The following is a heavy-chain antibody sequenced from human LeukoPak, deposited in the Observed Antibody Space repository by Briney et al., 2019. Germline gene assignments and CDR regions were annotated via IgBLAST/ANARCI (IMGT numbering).Heavy chain of an antibody. Sequence: ASVKVSCKASGYTFTSYYMHWVRQAPGRGLEWMGIINPSGGSTSYAQKFQGRVTMTRDMSTSTVYMELSSLRSEDTAVYYCARVILSARVSSAFDIWGQGTMVTVSS. D-gene: IGHD2/OR15-2a*01. V-gene: IGHV1-46*01. CDR1: GYTFTSYY. CDR2: INPSGGST. J-gene: IGHJ3*02. CDR3: ARVILSARVSSAFDI.